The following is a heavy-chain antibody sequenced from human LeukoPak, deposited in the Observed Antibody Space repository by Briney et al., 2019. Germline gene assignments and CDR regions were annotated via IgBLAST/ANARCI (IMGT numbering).Heavy chain of an antibody. Sequence: SETLSLTCTVSGGSISSSSYYWGWIRQPPGKGLEWIGSIYYSGSTYYNPSLKSRVTISVDTSKNQFSLKLSSVTAADTAVYYCASTSTSSYYYYYYMDVWGKGTTVTVSS. J-gene: IGHJ6*03. CDR1: GGSISSSSYY. D-gene: IGHD2-2*01. CDR2: IYYSGST. CDR3: ASTSTSSYYYYYYMDV. V-gene: IGHV4-39*01.